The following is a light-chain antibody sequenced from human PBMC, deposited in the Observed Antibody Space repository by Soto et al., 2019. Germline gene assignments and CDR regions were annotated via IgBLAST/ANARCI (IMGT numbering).Light chain of an antibody. CDR1: SSDVGGYNY. V-gene: IGLV2-8*01. Sequence: QSALNQPPSASGSPGQSVTISCTGTSSDVGGYNYVSWYQQHPGKAPKLMIYEVTKRPSGVPDRFSGSKSANTASLTVSGLQAEDEADYYCSSYAGSNNLKVFGTGTKVTVL. CDR3: SSYAGSNNLKV. J-gene: IGLJ1*01. CDR2: EVT.